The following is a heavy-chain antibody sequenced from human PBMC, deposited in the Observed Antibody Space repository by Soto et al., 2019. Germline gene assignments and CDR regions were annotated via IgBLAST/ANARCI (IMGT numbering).Heavy chain of an antibody. D-gene: IGHD6-13*01. J-gene: IGHJ4*02. V-gene: IGHV6-1*01. CDR3: ERYTSGWYLDY. CDR1: GDSASSSSAA. CDR2: TYYRSQWYS. Sequence: SQTLSLTCVISGDSASSSSAAWNWIRQSPSRGLEWLGRTYYRSQWYSDYGPSVRGRIIINSDTPKNQFSLQLNSVTPDDTAVYYCERYTSGWYLDYWGQGTQVTVSS.